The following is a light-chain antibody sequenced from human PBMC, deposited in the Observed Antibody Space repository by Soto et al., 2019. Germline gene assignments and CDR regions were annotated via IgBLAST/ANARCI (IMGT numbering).Light chain of an antibody. J-gene: IGKJ5*01. CDR3: QQYSNLIT. CDR1: QSIGKH. CDR2: DAS. Sequence: DIQMTQSPSSLSASIGDRVTITCRASQSIGKHLNWYQQKPGKAPKLLIYDASNLETGVPSRFSGSGSGTYFSFTISSLQPEDFATYYCQQYSNLITFGQGTRLEIK. V-gene: IGKV1-33*01.